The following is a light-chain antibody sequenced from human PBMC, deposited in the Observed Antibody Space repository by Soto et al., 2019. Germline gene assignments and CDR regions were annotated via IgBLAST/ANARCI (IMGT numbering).Light chain of an antibody. CDR1: QSVSTRY. CDR2: GAS. V-gene: IGKV3-20*01. Sequence: ESMLTQSPGTLSLSPGERATLSCRASQSVSTRYLAWYQQKPSQAPRLLIYGASIRATGIPDRFSGSGSGTDFTLTISRLEPEDFAGYYCHQFGSSPPAFTFGQGTKLEI. CDR3: HQFGSSPPAFT. J-gene: IGKJ2*01.